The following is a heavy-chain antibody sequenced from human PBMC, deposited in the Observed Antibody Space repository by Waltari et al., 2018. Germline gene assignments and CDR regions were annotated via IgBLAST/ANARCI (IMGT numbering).Heavy chain of an antibody. V-gene: IGHV3-33*06. D-gene: IGHD2-2*01. Sequence: QAPGKGLEWVAVIWYDGSNKYYADSVKGRFTISRDNSKNTLYLQMNSLRAEDTAVYYCAKDAALYCSSTSCIEYFQHWGQGTLVTVSS. CDR2: IWYDGSNK. CDR3: AKDAALYCSSTSCIEYFQH. J-gene: IGHJ1*01.